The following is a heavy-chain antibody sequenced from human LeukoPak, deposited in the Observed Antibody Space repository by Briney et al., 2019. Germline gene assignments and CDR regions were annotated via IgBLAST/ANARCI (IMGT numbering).Heavy chain of an antibody. CDR3: ARSPIGLGFFDY. CDR2: INANSGGT. V-gene: IGHV1-2*02. Sequence: GASVKLSCKASGYTCTGYYMHWVRQAPGQGLEWMGWINANSGGTDYAQKFQGRVTMTRDTSISTAYMELFSLRSDDTAVYYCARSPIGLGFFDYWGQGTLVTVSS. CDR1: GYTCTGYY. J-gene: IGHJ4*02. D-gene: IGHD7-27*01.